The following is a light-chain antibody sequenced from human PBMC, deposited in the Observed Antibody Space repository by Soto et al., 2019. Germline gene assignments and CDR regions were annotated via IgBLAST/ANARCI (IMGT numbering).Light chain of an antibody. Sequence: QSALTQPPSASGSPGQSVTISCTGTSSDVGGSNFVSWYQQHPGKAPKLMLYEVSKRPSGVPDRFSGDKSGNTASLTVSGLQAEDEADFYCSSYAGNKAGINTVVFGGGTKVTVL. CDR2: EVS. CDR1: SSDVGGSNF. V-gene: IGLV2-8*01. CDR3: SSYAGNKAGINTVV. J-gene: IGLJ3*02.